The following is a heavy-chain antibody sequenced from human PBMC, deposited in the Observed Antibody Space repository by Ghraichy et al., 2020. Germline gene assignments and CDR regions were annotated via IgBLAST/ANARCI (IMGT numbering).Heavy chain of an antibody. CDR1: GGSFSGYY. CDR3: ARVSSGYYFF. CDR2: INHSGST. J-gene: IGHJ3*01. Sequence: SQTLSLTCAVYGGSFSGYYWSWIRQPPGKGLEWIGEINHSGSTNYNPSLKSRVTISVDTSKNQFSLKLSSVTAADTAVYYCARVSSGYYFFGGQGTMVTVSS. D-gene: IGHD3-22*01. V-gene: IGHV4-34*01.